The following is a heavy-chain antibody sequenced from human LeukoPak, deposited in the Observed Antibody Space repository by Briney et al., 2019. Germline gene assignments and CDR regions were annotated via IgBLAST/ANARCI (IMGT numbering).Heavy chain of an antibody. CDR3: AKERHYYDSSGYYYYFDY. J-gene: IGHJ4*02. CDR1: GFTFSSYA. V-gene: IGHV3-23*01. Sequence: HPGGSLRLSCVASGFTFSSYAMSWVRQAPGKGLEWVSAISGSGGSTYYADSVKGRFTISRDNSKNTLYLQMNSLRAEDTAVYYCAKERHYYDSSGYYYYFDYWGQGTLVTVSS. D-gene: IGHD3-22*01. CDR2: ISGSGGST.